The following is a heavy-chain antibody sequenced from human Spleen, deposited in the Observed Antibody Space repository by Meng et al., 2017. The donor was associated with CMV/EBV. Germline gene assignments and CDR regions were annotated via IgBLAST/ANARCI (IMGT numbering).Heavy chain of an antibody. Sequence: ASVKVSCKASGYTFTGYYMHWVRQAPGQGLEWMGWVNPNSGGTNYAQKFQGRVTMTRDTSISTAYMELSSLRSDDTAVYYCARAPPDCSSTSCYIFRFDPWGQGTLVTVSS. CDR3: ARAPPDCSSTSCYIFRFDP. D-gene: IGHD2-2*02. CDR2: VNPNSGGT. J-gene: IGHJ5*02. V-gene: IGHV1-2*02. CDR1: GYTFTGYY.